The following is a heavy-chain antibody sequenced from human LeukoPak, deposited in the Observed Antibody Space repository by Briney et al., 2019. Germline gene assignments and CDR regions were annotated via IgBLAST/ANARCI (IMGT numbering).Heavy chain of an antibody. Sequence: QPGGSLRLSCAASGFSFSTHAMTWVRQAPGKGLEWVSAISDSGGYTYSADSVKGRFTISRDNSKNTVYLQMNSLRVEDTAVYHCVKFRGATDHYYYYMDVWGKGTTVTVSS. J-gene: IGHJ6*03. CDR3: VKFRGATDHYYYYMDV. CDR2: ISDSGGYT. V-gene: IGHV3-23*01. CDR1: GFSFSTHA. D-gene: IGHD1-26*01.